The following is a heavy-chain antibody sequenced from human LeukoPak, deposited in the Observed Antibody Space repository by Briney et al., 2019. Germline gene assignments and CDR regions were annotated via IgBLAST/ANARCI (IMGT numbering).Heavy chain of an antibody. V-gene: IGHV4-61*02. CDR1: GASINSGSYY. CDR2: IYTSWNT. Sequence: SETLSLTCTVSGASINSGSYYSWSWIRQPAGKGLEWIGRIYTSWNTNYNPSLKSRVTISIDTSKNQVSLKLSSVTAADTAVYYCASEFAMWGQGTLVTVSS. CDR3: ASEFAM. D-gene: IGHD2-2*01. J-gene: IGHJ4*02.